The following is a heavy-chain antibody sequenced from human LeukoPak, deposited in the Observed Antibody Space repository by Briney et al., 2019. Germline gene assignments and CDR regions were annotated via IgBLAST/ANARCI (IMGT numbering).Heavy chain of an antibody. CDR1: GFAFTNYA. D-gene: IGHD2-8*02. CDR3: AKFRAPTGPRDFDY. V-gene: IGHV3-23*01. CDR2: ISSSGGTT. J-gene: IGHJ4*02. Sequence: GGSLRLPCAASGFAFTNYALSWVRQAPGKGLEWVSTISSSGGTTYYADSVKGRFSISRDNSKSTLYLQMNGLRAEDTAVYHCAKFRAPTGPRDFDYWGQGTLVTVSS.